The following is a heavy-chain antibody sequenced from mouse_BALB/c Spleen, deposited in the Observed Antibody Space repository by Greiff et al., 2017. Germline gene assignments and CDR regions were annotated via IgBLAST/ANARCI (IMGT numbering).Heavy chain of an antibody. CDR1: GYTFTSYW. Sequence: QVQLQQPGAELVRPGASVKLSCKASGYTFTSYWINWVKQRPGQGLEWIGNIYPSDSYTNYNQKFKDKATLTVDKSSSTAYMQLSSPTSEDSAVYYCTRGDYYYGSSYGYWGQGTTLTVSS. D-gene: IGHD1-1*01. CDR3: TRGDYYYGSSYGY. J-gene: IGHJ2*01. CDR2: IYPSDSYT. V-gene: IGHV1-69*02.